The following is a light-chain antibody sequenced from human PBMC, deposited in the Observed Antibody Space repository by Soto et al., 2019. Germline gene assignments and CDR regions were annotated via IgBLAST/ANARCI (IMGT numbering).Light chain of an antibody. Sequence: ALTQPPSASGSPGQSVTISCTGTISDVGVYNYVSWYQQHPGKAPKLLIYEVSKRPSGVPDRFSGPKSGNTASLTVSGLQAEDEADFYCSSYAGSNNVVFGGGTKLTVL. V-gene: IGLV2-8*01. J-gene: IGLJ2*01. CDR1: ISDVGVYNY. CDR2: EVS. CDR3: SSYAGSNNVV.